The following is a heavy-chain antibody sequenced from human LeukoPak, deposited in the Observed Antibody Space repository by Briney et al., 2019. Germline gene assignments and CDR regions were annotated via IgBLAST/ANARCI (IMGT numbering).Heavy chain of an antibody. CDR3: ARPYYYDSSGYYSDAFHI. Sequence: PGGSLRLSCAASGFTFSTYAMHWVRQAPGKGLEWVAVISYDGSNEYYLDSVKGRFTISRDNSKETLYLQMNSLRAEDTAVYYCARPYYYDSSGYYSDAFHIWGQGTMVTVSS. V-gene: IGHV3-30*04. J-gene: IGHJ3*02. CDR2: ISYDGSNE. D-gene: IGHD3-22*01. CDR1: GFTFSTYA.